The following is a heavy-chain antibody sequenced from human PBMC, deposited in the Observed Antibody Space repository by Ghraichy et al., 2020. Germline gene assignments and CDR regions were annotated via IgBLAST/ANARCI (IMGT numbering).Heavy chain of an antibody. J-gene: IGHJ4*02. CDR3: ARGLGIAARLSYFDY. CDR1: GGSFSGYY. D-gene: IGHD6-6*01. CDR2: INHSGST. V-gene: IGHV4-34*01. Sequence: SETLSLTCAVYGGSFSGYYCSWIRQPPGKGLEWIGEINHSGSTNYNPSLKSRVTISVDTSKNQFSLKLSSVTAADTAVYYCARGLGIAARLSYFDYWGQGTLVTVSS.